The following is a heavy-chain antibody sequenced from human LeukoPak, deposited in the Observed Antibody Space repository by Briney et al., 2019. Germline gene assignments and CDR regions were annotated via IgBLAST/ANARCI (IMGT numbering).Heavy chain of an antibody. V-gene: IGHV4-38-2*01. CDR3: ASGGDSSSWYVTHYYYYYGMDV. CDR2: IYYSGST. CDR1: GFNLIDYS. J-gene: IGHJ6*02. D-gene: IGHD6-13*01. Sequence: GSLRLSCAASGFNLIDYSMNWVRQAPGKGLEWIGSIYYSGSTYYNPSLKSRVTISVDTSKNQFSLKLSSVTAADTAVYYCASGGDSSSWYVTHYYYYYGMDVWGQGTTVTVPS.